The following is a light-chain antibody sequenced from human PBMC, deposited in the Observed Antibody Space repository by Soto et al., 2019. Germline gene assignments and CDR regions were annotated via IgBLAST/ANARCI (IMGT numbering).Light chain of an antibody. CDR2: DAS. CDR1: QSISSW. J-gene: IGKJ1*01. V-gene: IGKV1-5*01. CDR3: QQLNSYPRT. Sequence: DIQMTQSPSTLSASVGDRVTITCRASQSISSWLAWYQQKPGKALKLLIYDASSLESGVPSRFSGSGSGTEFTLTISSLQPDDFATYYCQQLNSYPRTFGQGTKVDIK.